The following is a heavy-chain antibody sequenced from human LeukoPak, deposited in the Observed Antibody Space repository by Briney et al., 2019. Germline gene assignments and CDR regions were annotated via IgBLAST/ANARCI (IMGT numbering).Heavy chain of an antibody. J-gene: IGHJ6*03. CDR1: GFTFDDYD. CDR2: INWNGGST. V-gene: IGHV3-20*04. CDR3: ARDGGIGSGYYYYMDV. Sequence: GGSLRLSCAASGFTFDDYDMSWVRQAPGKGLEWVSGINWNGGSTGYADPVKGRFTISRDNAKNSLYLQMNSLRAEDTALYYCARDGGIGSGYYYYMDVWGKGTTVTVSS. D-gene: IGHD3-16*01.